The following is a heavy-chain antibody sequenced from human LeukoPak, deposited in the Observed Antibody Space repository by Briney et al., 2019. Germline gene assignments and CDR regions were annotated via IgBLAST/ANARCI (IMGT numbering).Heavy chain of an antibody. CDR2: TIPIFGTA. CDR1: GGTFSSYA. D-gene: IGHD6-13*01. CDR3: ARVPLAAAYLDY. Sequence: SVKVSCKASGGTFSSYAISWVRQAPGQGLEWMGGTIPIFGTANYAQKFQGRVTITADESTSTAYMELSSLRSEDTAVYYCARVPLAAAYLDYWGQGTLVTVSS. J-gene: IGHJ4*02. V-gene: IGHV1-69*13.